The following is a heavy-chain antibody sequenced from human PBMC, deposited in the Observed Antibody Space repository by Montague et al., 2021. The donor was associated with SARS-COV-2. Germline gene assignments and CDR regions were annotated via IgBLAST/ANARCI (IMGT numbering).Heavy chain of an antibody. CDR1: GDSISDYY. V-gene: IGHV4-4*07. CDR3: AIAGYSSNWDNWIDP. CDR2: IYSRGGT. Sequence: SETLSLTCRVSGDSISDYYGSWIRQSGGNGLEWIGRIYSRGGTNYDPSLKSRVTMSVDTSKKQFSLKLNSVTAADTAFYYCAIAGYSSNWDNWIDPWGQGTLVTASS. D-gene: IGHD6-13*01. J-gene: IGHJ5*02.